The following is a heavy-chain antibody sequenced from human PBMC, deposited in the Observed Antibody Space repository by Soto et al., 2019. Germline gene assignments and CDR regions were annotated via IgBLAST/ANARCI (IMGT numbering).Heavy chain of an antibody. V-gene: IGHV3-23*01. CDR3: AKGRGSGWAWYFDK. J-gene: IGHJ4*02. CDR1: GFTFKESA. CDR2: ISDTGAST. D-gene: IGHD6-19*01. Sequence: EVRLLEAGGGLKQPGGSLRLSCAASGFTFKESAMNWVRQAPGKGLEWVASISDTGASTWYAESVRGRLSISRDNSKTTLYMQMNSVRGDDTAVYYCAKGRGSGWAWYFDKWGQGTLVTVSS.